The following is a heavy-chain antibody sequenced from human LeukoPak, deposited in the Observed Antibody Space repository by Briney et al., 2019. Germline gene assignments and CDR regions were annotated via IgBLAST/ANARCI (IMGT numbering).Heavy chain of an antibody. CDR1: GYTFTGYY. D-gene: IGHD1-7*01. CDR3: ARANNWNYALGY. Sequence: ASVKVSCKASGYTFTGYYMHWVRQAPGQGLEWMGWINPNSGGTNYAQKFQGRVTMTRDTSISTAYMELSRLRSDDTAMYYCARANNWNYALGYWGQGTLVTVSS. J-gene: IGHJ4*02. CDR2: INPNSGGT. V-gene: IGHV1-2*02.